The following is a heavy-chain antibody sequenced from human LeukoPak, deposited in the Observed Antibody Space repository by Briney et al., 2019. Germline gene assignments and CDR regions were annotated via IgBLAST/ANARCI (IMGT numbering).Heavy chain of an antibody. CDR3: ARTGRVYDY. Sequence: PGGSLRLSCVASAFTFRTYSMHWVRQAPGKGLEWVSSISGSTSYIYYADSVRGRFTISRDNAKNSPNLQMNSLRAEDTAVYYCARTGRVYDYWGQGTQVIVSS. D-gene: IGHD3-10*01. J-gene: IGHJ4*02. V-gene: IGHV3-21*01. CDR2: ISGSTSYI. CDR1: AFTFRTYS.